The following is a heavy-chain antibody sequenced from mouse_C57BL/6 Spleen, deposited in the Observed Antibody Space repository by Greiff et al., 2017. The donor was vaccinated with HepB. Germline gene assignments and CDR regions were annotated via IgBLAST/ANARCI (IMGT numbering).Heavy chain of an antibody. CDR1: GYTFTDYE. Sequence: VQVVESGAELVRPGASVTLSCKASGYTFTDYEMHWVKQTPVHGLEWIGAIDPETGGTAYNQKFKGKAILTADKSSSTAYMELRSLTSEDSAVYYCTRYGSSRYWYFDVWGTGTTVTVSS. V-gene: IGHV1-15*01. J-gene: IGHJ1*03. CDR2: IDPETGGT. D-gene: IGHD1-1*01. CDR3: TRYGSSRYWYFDV.